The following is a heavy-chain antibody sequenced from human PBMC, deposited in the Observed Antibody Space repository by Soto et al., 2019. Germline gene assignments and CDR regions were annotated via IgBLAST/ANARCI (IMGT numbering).Heavy chain of an antibody. J-gene: IGHJ4*02. CDR2: INAGNGNT. V-gene: IGHV1-3*01. Sequence: ASVKVSCKASGYTFTSYAMHWVRQAPGQRLEWMGWINAGNGNTKYSQKFQGRVTITRDTSASTAYMELSSLRSEDTAVYYCARVSVVVPAAMKYWGQGTLVIVSS. CDR3: ARVSVVVPAAMKY. D-gene: IGHD2-2*01. CDR1: GYTFTSYA.